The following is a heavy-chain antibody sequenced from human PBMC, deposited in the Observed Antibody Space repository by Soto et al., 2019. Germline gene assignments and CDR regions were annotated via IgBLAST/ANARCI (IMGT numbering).Heavy chain of an antibody. CDR2: INAGNGNT. Sequence: GASVKVSCRASGYTFTSYAMHWVRQAPGQRLEWMGWINAGNGNTKYSQKFQGRVTITRDTSASTAYMELSSLRSEDTAVYYCARDHYGSGSYYNVDYWGQGTLVTVSS. CDR3: ARDHYGSGSYYNVDY. J-gene: IGHJ4*02. D-gene: IGHD3-10*01. CDR1: GYTFTSYA. V-gene: IGHV1-3*01.